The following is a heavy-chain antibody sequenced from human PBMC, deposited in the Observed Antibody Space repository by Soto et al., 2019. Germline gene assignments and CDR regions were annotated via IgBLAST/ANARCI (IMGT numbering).Heavy chain of an antibody. V-gene: IGHV3-66*01. D-gene: IGHD5-12*01. CDR1: GFTVSTYY. CDR2: IYTGGTT. Sequence: EVQLVESGGGLVQPGGSLRLSWAASGFTVSTYYMTWVRQAPGMGLEWVSVIYTGGTTYYADSVKGRFTISRDNSKNTLYLQMHSLRAEDTAVYYCARVESGYDYYYYYYMDLWGKGTTVTVSS. CDR3: ARVESGYDYYYYYYMDL. J-gene: IGHJ6*03.